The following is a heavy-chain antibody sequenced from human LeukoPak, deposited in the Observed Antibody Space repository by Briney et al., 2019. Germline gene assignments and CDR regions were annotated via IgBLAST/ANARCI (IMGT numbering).Heavy chain of an antibody. CDR2: IIPIFGTA. CDR1: GGTFSSYA. Sequence: SVKVSCKASGGTFSSYAISWVRQAPGQGLEWMGGIIPIFGTANYAQKFQGRVTITADETTSTAYMELSSLRSEDTAVYYCARAKYQLLYGYYYYYMDVWGKGTTVTVSS. J-gene: IGHJ6*03. CDR3: ARAKYQLLYGYYYYYMDV. D-gene: IGHD2-2*02. V-gene: IGHV1-69*13.